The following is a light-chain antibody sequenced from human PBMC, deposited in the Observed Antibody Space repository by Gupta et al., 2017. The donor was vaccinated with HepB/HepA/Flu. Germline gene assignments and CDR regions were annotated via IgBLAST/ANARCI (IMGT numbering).Light chain of an antibody. V-gene: IGKV1-39*01. CDR2: AAS. J-gene: IGKJ2*02. CDR1: QNINNY. CDR3: QQSNSTLCT. Sequence: DIQMTQSPSSLSASVGDRVTITCRASQNINNYLNWYQQKPGKAPKLLIYAASSLHSGVPSRFSGSGSGTDFTLTISRLQPEDFATYYCQQSNSTLCTFGQGTEVEIK.